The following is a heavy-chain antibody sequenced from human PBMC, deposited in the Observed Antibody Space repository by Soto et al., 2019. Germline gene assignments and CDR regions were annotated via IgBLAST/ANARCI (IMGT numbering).Heavy chain of an antibody. CDR2: IKQDGSEK. D-gene: IGHD3-3*01. J-gene: IGHJ6*02. V-gene: IGHV3-7*01. Sequence: GGSLRLSCAASGFTFSSYWMSWVRQAPGKGLEWVANIKQDGSEKYYVDSVKGRFTISRDNAKNSLYLQMNSLRAEDTAVYYCARTYYDFWSGYYNYYYYGMDVWGQGTTVTVSS. CDR3: ARTYYDFWSGYYNYYYYGMDV. CDR1: GFTFSSYW.